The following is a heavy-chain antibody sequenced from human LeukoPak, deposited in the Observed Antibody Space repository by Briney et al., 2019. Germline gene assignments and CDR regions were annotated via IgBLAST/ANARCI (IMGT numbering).Heavy chain of an antibody. CDR3: AKDFRGAGYYFDY. J-gene: IGHJ4*02. CDR2: ISGSGGST. Sequence: QSGVSLRLSCAASGFTFSTYAMNWVRQAPGKGLEWVSAISGSGGSTYYADSVKGRFTISRDNSKNTLYLQMNSLRAEDTAVYYCAKDFRGAGYYFDYWGQGTLVTVSS. V-gene: IGHV3-23*01. D-gene: IGHD3-16*01. CDR1: GFTFSTYA.